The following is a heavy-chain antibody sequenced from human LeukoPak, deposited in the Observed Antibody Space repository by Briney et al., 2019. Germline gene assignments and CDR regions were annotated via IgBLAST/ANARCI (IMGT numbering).Heavy chain of an antibody. CDR3: ARETTLTGFASGLGFNY. Sequence: SETLSLTCTVSGGSIRGYYWSWIRQPPGKGLEWIGYIYENGISNYNPSLKSRVTISIDTSKNQFSLKLSSVTAADTAVYYCARETTLTGFASGLGFNYWGQGTLVTVSS. CDR2: IYENGIS. V-gene: IGHV4-59*01. J-gene: IGHJ4*02. CDR1: GGSIRGYY. D-gene: IGHD6-19*01.